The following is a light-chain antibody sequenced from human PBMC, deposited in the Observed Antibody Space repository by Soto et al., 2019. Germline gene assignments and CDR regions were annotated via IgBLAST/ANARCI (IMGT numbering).Light chain of an antibody. V-gene: IGKV1-39*01. CDR2: AAS. CDR3: QQSYSGPLT. CDR1: QSISSY. J-gene: IGKJ4*01. Sequence: SQMTQSPSTLSVAVGDRVTITCRASQSISSYLNWYQQKPGKAPKVLIYAASSLQSGVPSRFSGIGSGTDFTLSISSLQPEDFATYYCQQSYSGPLTFGGGTKVDI.